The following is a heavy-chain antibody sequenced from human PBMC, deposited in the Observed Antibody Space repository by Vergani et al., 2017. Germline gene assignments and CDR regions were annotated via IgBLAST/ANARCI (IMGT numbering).Heavy chain of an antibody. CDR1: GGTFSSYA. Sequence: QVQLVQSGAEVKKPGSSVKVSCKASGGTFSSYAISWVRQAPGQGLEWMGGIIPIFGTANYAQKFQGRVTMTADESTSTAYMELSSLRSEDTAVYYCAGDSGGCSSTSCYTYFDYWGQGTLVTVSS. D-gene: IGHD2-2*02. CDR2: IIPIFGTA. V-gene: IGHV1-69*01. CDR3: AGDSGGCSSTSCYTYFDY. J-gene: IGHJ4*02.